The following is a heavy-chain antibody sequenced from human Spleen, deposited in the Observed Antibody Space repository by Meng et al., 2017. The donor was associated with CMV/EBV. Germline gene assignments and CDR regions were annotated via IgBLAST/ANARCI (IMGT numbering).Heavy chain of an antibody. V-gene: IGHV3-23*01. CDR1: GFPSGDVA. J-gene: IGHJ1*01. CDR2: IGGNSSRT. CDR3: VKWYGEMS. D-gene: IGHD4/OR15-4a*01. Sequence: LRLSCVASGFPSGDVAMTWVRQAAGKGLEWVSAIGGNSSRTYYADSVKGRFSLSRDNSKNTLYLQMNSLRPEDTAVYYCVKWYGEMSWGQGTLVTVSS.